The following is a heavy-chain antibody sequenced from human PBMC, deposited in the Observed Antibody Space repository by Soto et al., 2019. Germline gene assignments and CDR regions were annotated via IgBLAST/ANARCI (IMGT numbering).Heavy chain of an antibody. J-gene: IGHJ6*02. CDR1: EFTFSNYG. Sequence: QVQLVESGGGVVQPGRSLRLSCAASEFTFSNYGMHWVRQAPGKGLEWVAVILSDGSNRYHADSVKDRFTISRDNSKNTLYLQMNSLRAEDTAVYYCARDDEYSGNGMDVWGQGTTVTVS. V-gene: IGHV3-33*01. CDR3: ARDDEYSGNGMDV. D-gene: IGHD3-10*01. CDR2: ILSDGSNR.